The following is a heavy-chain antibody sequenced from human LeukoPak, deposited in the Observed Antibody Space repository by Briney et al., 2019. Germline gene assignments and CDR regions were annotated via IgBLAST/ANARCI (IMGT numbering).Heavy chain of an antibody. CDR1: GFTFSSYA. Sequence: PGGSLRLSCAASGFTFSSYAMSWVRQAPGKGLEWVSVIYSGGSTYYADSVKGRFTISRDNSKNTLYLQMNSLRAEDTAVYYCASFLAGYFDYWGQGTLVTVSS. D-gene: IGHD2/OR15-2a*01. V-gene: IGHV3-53*01. CDR2: IYSGGST. CDR3: ASFLAGYFDY. J-gene: IGHJ4*02.